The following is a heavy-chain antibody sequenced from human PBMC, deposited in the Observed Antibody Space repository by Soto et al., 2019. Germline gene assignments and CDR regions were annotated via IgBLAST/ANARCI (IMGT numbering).Heavy chain of an antibody. D-gene: IGHD2-21*01. Sequence: QVQLVQSGAEVKKPGASVKVSCKASGYTFTSYDINWVRQATGQGLEWMGWMNPNSANTGYAQKFQGRLTMTRNTAISTASLELSSLRSDDTAVYYCAISDGYNLNLFDPWGQGTLVTVSS. V-gene: IGHV1-8*01. CDR3: AISDGYNLNLFDP. J-gene: IGHJ5*02. CDR2: MNPNSANT. CDR1: GYTFTSYD.